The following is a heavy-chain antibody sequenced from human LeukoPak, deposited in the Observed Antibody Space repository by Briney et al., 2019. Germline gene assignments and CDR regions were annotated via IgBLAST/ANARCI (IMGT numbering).Heavy chain of an antibody. J-gene: IGHJ4*02. D-gene: IGHD6-19*01. CDR3: ARDGDSSGWTRSDY. CDR1: GGSISSTIYY. Sequence: SETLSLTCTVSGGSISSTIYYWGWIRQPPGKGLEWIGNVYYIGITYYNPSLKSRLTISVDTSKNRFSPKLNSVTAADTAVYYCARDGDSSGWTRSDYWGQGTLVTVSS. V-gene: IGHV4-39*02. CDR2: VYYIGIT.